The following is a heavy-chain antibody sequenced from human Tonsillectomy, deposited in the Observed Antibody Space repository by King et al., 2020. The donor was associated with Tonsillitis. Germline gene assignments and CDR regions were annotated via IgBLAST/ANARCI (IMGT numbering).Heavy chain of an antibody. CDR1: GGTFNNYA. J-gene: IGHJ4*02. CDR2: IIPVLGTA. D-gene: IGHD6-19*01. V-gene: IGHV1-69*04. Sequence: VQLVQSGAEVKKPGSSVKVSCKASGGTFNNYAISWVRQAPGQGLEWMGRIIPVLGTAKYARKFQGRVMITADKATSTVNMEMSSLTSEDTAIYFCARTLAATRGYYFDYWGQGSPVTVSS. CDR3: ARTLAATRGYYFDY.